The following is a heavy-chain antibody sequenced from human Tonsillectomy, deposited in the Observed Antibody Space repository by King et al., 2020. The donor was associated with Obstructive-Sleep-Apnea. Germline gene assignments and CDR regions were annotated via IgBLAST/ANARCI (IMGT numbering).Heavy chain of an antibody. CDR3: ARDRGLWGDEGHPISFDY. Sequence: VQLVESGGGVVQPGRSLRLSCAASGFTFSNYPMHWVRQAPGKGLEWVAVISYDGSNKYYADSVKGRFTSSRDNSKNTLYLQINSLIAEDTAVFYCARDRGLWGDEGHPISFDYWGQGVLVTVSS. J-gene: IGHJ4*02. CDR2: ISYDGSNK. CDR1: GFTFSNYP. D-gene: IGHD2/OR15-2a*01. V-gene: IGHV3-30*04.